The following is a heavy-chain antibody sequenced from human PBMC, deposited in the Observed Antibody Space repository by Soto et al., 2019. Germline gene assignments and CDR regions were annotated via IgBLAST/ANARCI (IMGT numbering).Heavy chain of an antibody. V-gene: IGHV4-39*01. J-gene: IGHJ3*02. Sequence: PSEILSLTCTVSGGSISSSSYYWGWIRQPPGKGLEWIGSIYYSGSTYYNPSLKSRVTISVDTSKNQFSLKLSSVTAADTAVYYCARLTPPGYCSGGSCYKAFDIWGQGTMVTVSS. CDR3: ARLTPPGYCSGGSCYKAFDI. D-gene: IGHD2-15*01. CDR1: GGSISSSSYY. CDR2: IYYSGST.